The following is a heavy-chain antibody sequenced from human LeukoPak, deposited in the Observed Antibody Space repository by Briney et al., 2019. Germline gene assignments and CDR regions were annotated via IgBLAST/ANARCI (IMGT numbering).Heavy chain of an antibody. CDR2: IYYTGST. CDR3: VRGDFWTGYLVDF. Sequence: SETLSLTCMVSGGXISNHHWSWIRQPPGKALEWIGFIYYTGSTNYNPSLKSRVTISVDTSKNQFSLNLSSVTAADTAVYYCVRGDFWTGYLVDFWGQGILVTVSS. CDR1: GGXISNHH. V-gene: IGHV4-59*11. D-gene: IGHD3/OR15-3a*01. J-gene: IGHJ4*02.